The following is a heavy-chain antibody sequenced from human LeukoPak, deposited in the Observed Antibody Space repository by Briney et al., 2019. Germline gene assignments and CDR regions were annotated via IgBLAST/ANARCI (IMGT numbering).Heavy chain of an antibody. V-gene: IGHV3-74*01. CDR2: LASDENNR. J-gene: IGHJ4*02. CDR3: ARDAGWGRLDS. D-gene: IGHD3-16*01. CDR1: GLTISDSW. Sequence: PGGSLRPSCAVSGLTISDSWIHWVRQVPGKGLMWVSRLASDENNRIYADSVKGRFTISRDNAKNTLFLQMNSLRVEDTGFYYCARDAGWGRLDSWGQGALVTVSS.